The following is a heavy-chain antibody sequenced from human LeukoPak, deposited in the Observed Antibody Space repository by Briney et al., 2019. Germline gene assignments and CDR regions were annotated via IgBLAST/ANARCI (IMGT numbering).Heavy chain of an antibody. V-gene: IGHV5-51*01. CDR2: IYPDDSDT. Sequence: GASLKISFKGSGSRFNAYWIAWVRQMPGKGLEWMGIIYPDDSDTRYSPSFQGQVTISADKSISTAYLQWSSLKASDTAMYHCARLTGDSGSYYFDYWGQGSLVTVSS. CDR1: GSRFNAYW. D-gene: IGHD3-10*01. CDR3: ARLTGDSGSYYFDY. J-gene: IGHJ4*02.